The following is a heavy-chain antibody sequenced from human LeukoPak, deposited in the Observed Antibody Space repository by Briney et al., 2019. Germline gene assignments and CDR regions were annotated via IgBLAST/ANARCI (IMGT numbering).Heavy chain of an antibody. V-gene: IGHV1-18*01. J-gene: IGHJ4*02. D-gene: IGHD1-26*01. Sequence: ASVKVSCKASGYSFTSFGVSWVRQAPGQGLEWMGWISAYNGNTKFAQKFQGRVTMTTDTSTSTAYLELRSLRSDDTAMYYCTRDLGSYPGIFFDYWGQGMQVTVSS. CDR3: TRDLGSYPGIFFDY. CDR2: ISAYNGNT. CDR1: GYSFTSFG.